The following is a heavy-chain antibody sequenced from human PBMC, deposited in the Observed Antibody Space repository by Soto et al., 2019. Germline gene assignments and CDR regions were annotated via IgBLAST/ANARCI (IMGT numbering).Heavy chain of an antibody. CDR1: GGSISSGGYY. CDR2: IYYSGST. CDR3: ARVYWGDSSGYFHFDY. J-gene: IGHJ4*02. V-gene: IGHV4-31*03. D-gene: IGHD3-22*01. Sequence: SETLSLTCTVSGGSISSGGYYWSWIRQHPGKGLEWIGYIYYSGSTYYNPSLKSRVTMSVDTSKNQFSLKLSSVTAADTAVYYCARVYWGDSSGYFHFDYWGQGTLVTVSS.